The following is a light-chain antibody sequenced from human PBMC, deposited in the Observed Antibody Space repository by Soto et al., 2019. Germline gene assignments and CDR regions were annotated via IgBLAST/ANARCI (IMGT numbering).Light chain of an antibody. Sequence: DIQMTQSPSTLSASVGDRVTITCRASQSISSWLAWYQQKPGKAPKLLIYKASSFEIGVPSRFSCSGSGTEFPLTICSLPHDDFASYYCQQYNSYSRFGQGTKVEIK. CDR1: QSISSW. J-gene: IGKJ1*01. V-gene: IGKV1-5*03. CDR3: QQYNSYSR. CDR2: KAS.